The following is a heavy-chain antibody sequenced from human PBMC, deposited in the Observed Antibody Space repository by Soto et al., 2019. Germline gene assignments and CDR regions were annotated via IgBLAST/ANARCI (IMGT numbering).Heavy chain of an antibody. Sequence: GESLKISCKGSGYSFTSYWINWVRQMPGKGLEWMGVIYPGDSDTRYSPSFQGQVTISADKPIDTAYLQWRSLKASDTAVYYCARHHGSPGSYFGLDVWGQGTTVTVSS. CDR1: GYSFTSYW. CDR2: IYPGDSDT. V-gene: IGHV5-51*01. J-gene: IGHJ6*02. CDR3: ARHHGSPGSYFGLDV. D-gene: IGHD6-13*01.